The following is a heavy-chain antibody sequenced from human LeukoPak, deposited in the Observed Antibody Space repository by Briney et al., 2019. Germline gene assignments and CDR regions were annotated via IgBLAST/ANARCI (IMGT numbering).Heavy chain of an antibody. D-gene: IGHD1-26*01. CDR3: AKGLNSGNYYDAFDI. J-gene: IGHJ3*02. CDR1: GFTFSSNA. Sequence: PGGSLRLSCAASGFTFSSNAMSWVRQAPGKGLEWVSGFSASGGSTYYADSVKGRFSISRDNSKNTLYLQMNSLRAEDTAVYYCAKGLNSGNYYDAFDIWGQGTLVTVSS. CDR2: FSASGGST. V-gene: IGHV3-23*01.